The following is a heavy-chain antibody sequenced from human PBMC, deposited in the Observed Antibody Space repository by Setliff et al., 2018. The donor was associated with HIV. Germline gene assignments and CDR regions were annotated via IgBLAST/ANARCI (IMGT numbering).Heavy chain of an antibody. J-gene: IGHJ3*02. CDR3: ARRRWELLKRGAAFDI. V-gene: IGHV4-34*01. D-gene: IGHD1-26*01. Sequence: SETLSLTCAVYGGSFSGCYWSWIRQPPGKGLEWIGEINHSGSTNYNPSLKSRVTISEDTSKNQFSLKLSSVTAADTAVYYCARRRWELLKRGAAFDIWGQGTMVTVSS. CDR1: GGSFSGCY. CDR2: INHSGST.